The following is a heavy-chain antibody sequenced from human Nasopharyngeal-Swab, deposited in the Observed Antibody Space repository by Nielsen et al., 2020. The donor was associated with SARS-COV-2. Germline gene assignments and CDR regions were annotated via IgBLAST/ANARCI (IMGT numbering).Heavy chain of an antibody. J-gene: IGHJ6*02. Sequence: WIRQPPGKGLEWVANIKQDGSEKYYVDSVKGRFTISRDNAKNSLYLQMNSLRAEDTAVYYCARDFYGSGSYYNAYGMDVWGQGTTVTV. D-gene: IGHD3-10*01. V-gene: IGHV3-7*01. CDR3: ARDFYGSGSYYNAYGMDV. CDR2: IKQDGSEK.